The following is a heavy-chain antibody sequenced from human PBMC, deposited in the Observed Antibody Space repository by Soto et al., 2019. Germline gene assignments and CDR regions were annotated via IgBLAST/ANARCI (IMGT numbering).Heavy chain of an antibody. CDR1: GYTFTSYG. CDR2: ISAYNGNT. Sequence: QVQLVQSGAEVKKPGASVKVSCKASGYTFTSYGISWVRQAPGQGLEWMGWISAYNGNTNYAQKLQGRVTLSTDTSRSTGYVEVRSLRSDDTAVYYCAGGWFGEFVYYSDYWGQGALVAVSS. D-gene: IGHD3-10*01. J-gene: IGHJ4*02. V-gene: IGHV1-18*01. CDR3: AGGWFGEFVYYSDY.